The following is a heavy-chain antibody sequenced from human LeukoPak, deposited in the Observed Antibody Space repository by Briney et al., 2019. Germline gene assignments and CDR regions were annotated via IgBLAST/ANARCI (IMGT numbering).Heavy chain of an antibody. CDR1: GFSLSSSGVS. Sequence: SGPTLVNPTQTLTLTCTFSGFSLSSSGVSVGWIRQPPGKALEWLALVYWSDDKRYSPSLKSRLTITKDTSKNQVVLTMTNMDPVDTPIYYCAHRGYNDGFDYWGQGTLVTVSS. J-gene: IGHJ4*02. V-gene: IGHV2-5*01. CDR2: VYWSDDK. D-gene: IGHD5-18*01. CDR3: AHRGYNDGFDY.